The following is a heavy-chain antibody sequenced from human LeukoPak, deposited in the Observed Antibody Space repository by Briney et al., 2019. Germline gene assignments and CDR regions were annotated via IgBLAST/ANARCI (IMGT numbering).Heavy chain of an antibody. V-gene: IGHV3-21*01. J-gene: IGHJ4*02. D-gene: IGHD6-13*01. CDR3: ARGGPYSSSWLYYFDY. CDR1: GFTFSSYS. CDR2: ISSSSSSYI. Sequence: PGGSLRLSCAASGFTFSSYSMNWVRQAPGKGLEWVSSISSSSSSYIYYADSVKGRFTISRDNAKNSLFLQMNSLRAEDTAVYYCARGGPYSSSWLYYFDYWGQGTLVTVSS.